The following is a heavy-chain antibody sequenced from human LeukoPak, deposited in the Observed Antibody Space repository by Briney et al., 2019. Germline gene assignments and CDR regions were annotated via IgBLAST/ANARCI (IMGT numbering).Heavy chain of an antibody. J-gene: IGHJ4*02. CDR1: GFTFSNFG. CDR2: ISGSGDST. D-gene: IGHD3-10*01. CDR3: ARGSGNYYNRPYFDY. Sequence: GRSLRLSCAASGFTFSNFGLNWVRQAPGKGLECVSAISGSGDSTYYADSVKGRFTISRDNSKNTMYVQMNSLRAEDTAVYYCARGSGNYYNRPYFDYWGQGVLVTVSS. V-gene: IGHV3-23*01.